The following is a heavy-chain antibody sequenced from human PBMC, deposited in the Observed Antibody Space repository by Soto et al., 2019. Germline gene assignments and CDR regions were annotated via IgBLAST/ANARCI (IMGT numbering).Heavy chain of an antibody. Sequence: ASVKVSSKASGYTLTSYALHWVRQAPGQRLEWMGWINAGNGNTKYSQKFQGRVTITRDTSASTAYMELSSLRSEDTAVYYCAIDYGDYRRYFDLWGRGTLVTVSS. J-gene: IGHJ2*01. CDR3: AIDYGDYRRYFDL. CDR1: GYTLTSYA. D-gene: IGHD4-17*01. CDR2: INAGNGNT. V-gene: IGHV1-3*01.